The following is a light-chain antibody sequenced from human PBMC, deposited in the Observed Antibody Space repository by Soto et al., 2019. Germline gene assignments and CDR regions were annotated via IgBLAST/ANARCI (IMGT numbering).Light chain of an antibody. CDR3: SSYTSSSAYV. CDR1: TSDVGGYNY. J-gene: IGLJ1*01. Sequence: QSVLTQPASVSGSPGHSITISCTGTTSDVGGYNYVSWYQQHPSKAPKLMIYNVSNRPSGVSNRFSVSKSGNTASLTISGLQAEYEADYYCSSYTSSSAYVCGTGTKLTVL. CDR2: NVS. V-gene: IGLV2-14*01.